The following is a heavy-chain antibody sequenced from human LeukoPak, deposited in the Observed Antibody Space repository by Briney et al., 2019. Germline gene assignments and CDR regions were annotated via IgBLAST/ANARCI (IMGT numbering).Heavy chain of an antibody. V-gene: IGHV3-74*01. Sequence: PGGSLRLSCAASGFTFSSYWMHWVRQAPGKGLVWVSRINSDGSSTSYADSVKGRFTISRGNAMNTLYLQMNSLRAEDTAVYYCARGARIDDFWSGYYRNYYYYMDVWGKGTTVTVSS. CDR3: ARGARIDDFWSGYYRNYYYYMDV. J-gene: IGHJ6*03. CDR2: INSDGSST. CDR1: GFTFSSYW. D-gene: IGHD3-3*01.